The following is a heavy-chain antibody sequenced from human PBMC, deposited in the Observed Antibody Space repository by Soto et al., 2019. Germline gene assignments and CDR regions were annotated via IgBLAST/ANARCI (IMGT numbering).Heavy chain of an antibody. V-gene: IGHV3-21*01. CDR1: GFTFSSYS. CDR2: ISSSSSYI. CDR3: GRVFKGSIFELPISPFVI. J-gene: IGHJ3*02. D-gene: IGHD3-3*01. Sequence: GGSLRLSCAASGFTFSSYSMNWVRQAPGKGLEWVSSISSSSSYIYYADSVKGRFTISRDHAKNSLYLQMNSLRAEDTAVYYCGRVFKGSIFELPISPFVIPGQRIMVT.